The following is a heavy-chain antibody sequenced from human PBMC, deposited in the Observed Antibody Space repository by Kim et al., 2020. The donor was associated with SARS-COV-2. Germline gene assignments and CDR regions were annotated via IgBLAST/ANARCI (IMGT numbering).Heavy chain of an antibody. CDR3: AKRRFSRPFYF. J-gene: IGHJ4*02. D-gene: IGHD3-3*01. CDR1: GFTFSSHA. CDR2: INISGGTT. V-gene: IGHV3-23*01. Sequence: GGSLRLSCAASGFTFSSHAMSWVRQAPGKGPEWVSIINISGGTTFHADSVKGRFTISRDNSKNTLFLQMNSLRAEDTAVYYCAKRRFSRPFYFWGQGTL.